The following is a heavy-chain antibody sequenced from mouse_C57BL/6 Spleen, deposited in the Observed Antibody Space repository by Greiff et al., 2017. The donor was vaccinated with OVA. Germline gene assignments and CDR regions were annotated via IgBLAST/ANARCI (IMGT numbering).Heavy chain of an antibody. CDR1: GFTFSDYG. J-gene: IGHJ4*01. D-gene: IGHD1-1*01. Sequence: EVHLVESGGGLVKPGGSLKLSCAASGFTFSDYGMHWVRQAPEKGLEWVAYISSGSSTIYYADTVKGRFTISRDNAKNTLFLQMTSLRSEDTAMYYCARYYYDAMDYWGQGTSVTVSS. CDR3: ARYYYDAMDY. V-gene: IGHV5-17*01. CDR2: ISSGSSTI.